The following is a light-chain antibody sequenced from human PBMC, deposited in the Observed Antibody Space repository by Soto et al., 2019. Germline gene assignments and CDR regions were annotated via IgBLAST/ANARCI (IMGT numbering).Light chain of an antibody. J-gene: IGKJ4*01. Sequence: EIVVTQSPATLSVSPGERATLSCSASQSVGNNFAWYQQKPGQAPRLLIFATSTRATGVPARFSGSGSGTEFTLTISSLQSEDFAVYYCQQYSDWPLTFGGGTKVEIE. V-gene: IGKV3-15*01. CDR1: QSVGNN. CDR2: ATS. CDR3: QQYSDWPLT.